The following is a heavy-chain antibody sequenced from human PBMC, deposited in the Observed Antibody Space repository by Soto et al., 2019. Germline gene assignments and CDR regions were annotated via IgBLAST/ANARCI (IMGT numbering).Heavy chain of an antibody. CDR2: IYPGDSDT. CDR1: GYTFTNYW. CDR3: AASIFYYGMDV. Sequence: GESLKISCKGSGYTFTNYWIGWVRQMPGKGLEWMGIIYPGDSDTNYNPSFQGQVTISADKSITTTYLQWSSLKASDTAIYYCAASIFYYGMDVWGQGTTVTVSS. V-gene: IGHV5-51*01. J-gene: IGHJ6*02.